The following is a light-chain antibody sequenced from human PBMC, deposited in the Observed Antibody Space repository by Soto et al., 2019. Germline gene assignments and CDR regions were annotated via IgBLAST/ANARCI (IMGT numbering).Light chain of an antibody. CDR1: SSNIGRNT. CDR2: DNN. Sequence: VLTQPPSASGTPGQRVTISCSGSSSNIGRNTVNWYQQLPGTAPKLLIYDNNQRPSGVPDRFSGSKSGTSASLAISGLQSEDEADYYCAAWDDSLNGYVFATGTKVTVL. J-gene: IGLJ1*01. V-gene: IGLV1-44*01. CDR3: AAWDDSLNGYV.